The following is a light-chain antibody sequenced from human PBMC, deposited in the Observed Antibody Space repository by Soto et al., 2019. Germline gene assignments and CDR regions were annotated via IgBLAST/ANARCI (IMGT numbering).Light chain of an antibody. CDR1: SSNIGRNT. CDR2: DNN. Sequence: VLTQPPSASGTPGQRVTISCSGSSSNIGRNTVNWYQQLPGTAPKLLIYDNNQRPSGVPDRFSGSKSGTSASLAISGLQSEDEADYYCAAWDDSLNGYVFATGTKVTVL. J-gene: IGLJ1*01. V-gene: IGLV1-44*01. CDR3: AAWDDSLNGYV.